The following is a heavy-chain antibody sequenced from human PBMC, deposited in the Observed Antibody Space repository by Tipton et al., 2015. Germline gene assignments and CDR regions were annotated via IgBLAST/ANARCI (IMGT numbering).Heavy chain of an antibody. Sequence: TLSLTCTVSGGSVSSGTYYWSWIRQPPGKGLEWIGYIYYSGSTNYNPSLKSRVTISVDTSKNQFTLHLNSVTPDDTAMYYCARGAQHSTWSWGQGTLVTVSS. CDR2: IYYSGST. D-gene: IGHD6-13*01. CDR1: GGSVSSGTYY. V-gene: IGHV4-61*01. CDR3: ARGAQHSTWS. J-gene: IGHJ5*02.